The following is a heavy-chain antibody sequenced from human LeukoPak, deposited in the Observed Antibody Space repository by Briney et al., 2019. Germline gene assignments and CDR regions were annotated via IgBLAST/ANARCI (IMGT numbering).Heavy chain of an antibody. CDR3: ARDTGMGYSSGPFDY. CDR2: ISYDGSNK. Sequence: PGGSLRLSCAASGFTFSNYAMNWVRQAPGKGLEWVAVISYDGSNKYYADSVKGRFTISRDNSKNTLYLQMNSLRAEDTAVYYCARDTGMGYSSGPFDYWGQGTLVTVSS. V-gene: IGHV3-30*04. D-gene: IGHD6-19*01. CDR1: GFTFSNYA. J-gene: IGHJ4*02.